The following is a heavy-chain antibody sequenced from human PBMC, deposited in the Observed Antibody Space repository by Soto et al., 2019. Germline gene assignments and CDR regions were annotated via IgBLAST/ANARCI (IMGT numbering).Heavy chain of an antibody. CDR2: IKQDGSEK. Sequence: GSLRLSCAASGFTFSSYWMSWVRQAPGKGLEGVANIKQDGSEKYYVDSVKGRFTISRDNAKNSLYLQMNSLRAEDTAVYYCARDSTTYYDFWSGLAYFDYWGQGTLVTVSS. J-gene: IGHJ4*02. CDR1: GFTFSSYW. V-gene: IGHV3-7*01. D-gene: IGHD3-3*01. CDR3: ARDSTTYYDFWSGLAYFDY.